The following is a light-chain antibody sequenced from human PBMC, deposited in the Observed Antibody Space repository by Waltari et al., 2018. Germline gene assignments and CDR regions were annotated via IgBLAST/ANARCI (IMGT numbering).Light chain of an antibody. J-gene: IGKJ4*01. CDR2: GAS. CDR3: QHYGTSPPLT. Sequence: EVVLTQSPGTLSLSPGERATLSCRASQSVSSTYLAWYQQQAGQAPRLLIYGASIRATGSPDRFSGAGSGTDFTLIISRLEPEDFAMYYCQHYGTSPPLTFGGGTKVEIK. CDR1: QSVSSTY. V-gene: IGKV3-20*01.